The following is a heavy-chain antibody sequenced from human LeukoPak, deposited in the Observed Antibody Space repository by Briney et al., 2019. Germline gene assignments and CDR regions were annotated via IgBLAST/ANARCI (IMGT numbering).Heavy chain of an antibody. J-gene: IGHJ4*02. CDR3: ADFGSGSYIFNY. Sequence: GGSLTLSCAASGFTFSSYAMCWVRQAPGKGPEWVAPICHTSGAWYDDSVMSRVTISIDNSKNMLYLHLNSLSGEDTALYYCADFGSGSYIFNYWGQGSLVTVSS. D-gene: IGHD3-10*01. CDR2: ICHTSGA. CDR1: GFTFSSYA. V-gene: IGHV3-23*01.